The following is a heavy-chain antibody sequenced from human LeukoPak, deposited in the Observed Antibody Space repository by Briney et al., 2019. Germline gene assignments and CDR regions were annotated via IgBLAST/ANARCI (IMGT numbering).Heavy chain of an antibody. Sequence: GASVKVSCKASGYTFTSYDINWVRQATGQGLEWMGWMNPNSGNTGYAQKFQGRVTITRSTSISTAYMELSSLRSEDTAVYYCARGLDRLAYYDFWSGYSGAYYFDYWGQGTLVTVSS. CDR3: ARGLDRLAYYDFWSGYSGAYYFDY. V-gene: IGHV1-8*01. CDR1: GYTFTSYD. D-gene: IGHD3-3*01. CDR2: MNPNSGNT. J-gene: IGHJ4*02.